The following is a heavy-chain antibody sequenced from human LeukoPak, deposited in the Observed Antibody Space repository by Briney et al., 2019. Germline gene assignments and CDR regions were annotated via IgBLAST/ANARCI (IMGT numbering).Heavy chain of an antibody. CDR3: ATTRKTSGGGLDY. V-gene: IGHV1-18*01. Sequence: ASVKVSCKASGYTFTSYGISWVRQAPGQGLEWMGWISAYNGNTNYAQKLQGRVTMTTDTSTSTACMELRSLRSDDTAVYYCATTRKTSGGGLDYWGQGTLVTVSS. CDR1: GYTFTSYG. CDR2: ISAYNGNT. J-gene: IGHJ4*02. D-gene: IGHD2-15*01.